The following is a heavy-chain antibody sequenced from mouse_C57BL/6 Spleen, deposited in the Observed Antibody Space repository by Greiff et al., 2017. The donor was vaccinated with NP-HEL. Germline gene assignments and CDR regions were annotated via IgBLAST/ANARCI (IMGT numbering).Heavy chain of an antibody. J-gene: IGHJ3*01. D-gene: IGHD2-3*01. V-gene: IGHV1-82*01. CDR2: IYPGDGDT. Sequence: QVQLQQSGPELVKPGASVKISCKASGYAFSSSWMNWVKQRPGKGLEWIGRIYPGDGDTNYNGKFKGKATLTADKSSSTAYMQLSSLTSEDSAVYFCARSPDGYYPYWGQGTLVTVSA. CDR3: ARSPDGYYPY. CDR1: GYAFSSSW.